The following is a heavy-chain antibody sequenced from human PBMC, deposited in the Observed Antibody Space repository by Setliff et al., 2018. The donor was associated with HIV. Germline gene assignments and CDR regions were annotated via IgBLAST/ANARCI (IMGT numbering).Heavy chain of an antibody. V-gene: IGHV1-69*06. J-gene: IGHJ4*02. Sequence: ASVKVSCKAPGGTDGSYAFSWVRQAPGQGLEWMGRVLPLFGTVSYAQKFQGRVTITADKATSTVYMELSSVTAADTAVYYCATGQMATRYWGQGTLVTVSS. D-gene: IGHD5-12*01. CDR1: GGTDGSYA. CDR3: ATGQMATRY. CDR2: VLPLFGTV.